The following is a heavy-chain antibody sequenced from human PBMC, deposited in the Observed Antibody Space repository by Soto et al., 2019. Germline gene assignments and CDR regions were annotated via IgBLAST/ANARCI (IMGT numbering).Heavy chain of an antibody. V-gene: IGHV4-59*04. Sequence: SETLSLTCTVSGGSISSYYWSWIRQPPGKGLEWIGYIYYSGSTYYNPSLKSRVTISVDTSKNQFSLKLSSVTAADTAVYHCFSQASGYYHGLFDPWGQGTLVPVSS. D-gene: IGHD3-22*01. CDR1: GGSISSYY. J-gene: IGHJ5*02. CDR2: IYYSGST. CDR3: FSQASGYYHGLFDP.